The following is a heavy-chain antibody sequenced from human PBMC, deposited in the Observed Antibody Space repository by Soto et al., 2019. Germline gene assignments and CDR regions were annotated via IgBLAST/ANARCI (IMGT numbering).Heavy chain of an antibody. CDR2: TYYRSKWYN. J-gene: IGHJ6*02. CDR1: GDSVPSNSAA. Sequence: PSQTLSLTCAMSGDSVPSNSAAWNWIRQSPSRGLEWLGRTYYRSKWYNDYAVSVKSRITINPDTSKNQCSLQLNSVTPEDTAVYYCARFSSGEQWLVGGYYYYGMDVWGQGTTVTVSS. D-gene: IGHD6-19*01. V-gene: IGHV6-1*01. CDR3: ARFSSGEQWLVGGYYYYGMDV.